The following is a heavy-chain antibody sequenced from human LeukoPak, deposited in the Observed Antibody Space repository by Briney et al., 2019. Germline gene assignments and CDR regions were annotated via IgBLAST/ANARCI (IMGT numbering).Heavy chain of an antibody. Sequence: PGGSLRLSCAASGFTFSTLAMIWVRQPPGKGLEWVSSIFPSGGEIHYADSVRGRFTISRDTTKSTLSLQMNSRRAEDTAIYYCATYRQVLLPFESWGQGTLVTVSS. V-gene: IGHV3-23*01. J-gene: IGHJ4*02. CDR3: ATYRQVLLPFES. CDR1: GFTFSTLA. CDR2: IFPSGGEI. D-gene: IGHD2-8*02.